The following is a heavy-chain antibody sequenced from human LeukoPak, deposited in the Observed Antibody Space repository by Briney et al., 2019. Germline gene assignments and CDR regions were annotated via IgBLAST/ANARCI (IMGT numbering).Heavy chain of an antibody. J-gene: IGHJ4*02. Sequence: PGGSLRLSCAASGFTFSNYAMSWVRRAPGKGLEWVSAISGSGGSTYYADSVKGRFTISRDNSKNTLYLQMNSLRAEDTAVYYCAKDSFYDSTVYFDYWGQGTLVTVSS. D-gene: IGHD3-9*01. CDR3: AKDSFYDSTVYFDY. V-gene: IGHV3-23*01. CDR2: ISGSGGST. CDR1: GFTFSNYA.